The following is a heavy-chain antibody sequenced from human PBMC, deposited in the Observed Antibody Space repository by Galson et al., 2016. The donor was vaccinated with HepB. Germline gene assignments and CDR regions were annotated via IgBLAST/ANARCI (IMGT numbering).Heavy chain of an antibody. D-gene: IGHD2-8*02. J-gene: IGHJ4*02. V-gene: IGHV2-5*01. CDR1: GFSLRTGGVG. CDR2: IYWNDDK. Sequence: PALVKPTQTLTLTCTFSGFSLRTGGVGVGWIRQPPGKALGWFALIYWNDDKRYSPSLKSRLTITKDTSKNQVVLTMTNMDPVDTATYYCAHNILLGGYDYWGQGTLVAVSS. CDR3: AHNILLGGYDY.